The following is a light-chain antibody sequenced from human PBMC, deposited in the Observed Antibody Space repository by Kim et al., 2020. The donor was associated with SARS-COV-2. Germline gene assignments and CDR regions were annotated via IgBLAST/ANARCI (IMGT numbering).Light chain of an antibody. J-gene: IGKJ1*01. V-gene: IGKV3D-20*01. CDR3: QQYSSSPWT. CDR2: DVS. Sequence: EIVLTQSPATLSLSPGEGATLSCGARQSVSSTYLAWYQQKPGLAPRLLIYDVSNRATGIPDRFSGSGSGTDFTLTISRLEPEDFAVYYCQQYSSSPWTFGQGTKVDIK. CDR1: QSVSSTY.